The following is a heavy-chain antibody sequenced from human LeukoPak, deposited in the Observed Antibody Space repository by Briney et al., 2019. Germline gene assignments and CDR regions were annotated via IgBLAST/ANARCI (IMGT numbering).Heavy chain of an antibody. CDR1: GGSISSGGYY. CDR3: AREVIGLAIDY. V-gene: IGHV4-31*03. D-gene: IGHD3-10*01. CDR2: NYYSGST. J-gene: IGHJ4*02. Sequence: PSETLSLTCTVSGGSISSGGYYWSWIRQHPGKGLEWIGYNYYSGSTYYNPSLKSRVTISVDTSKNQFSLKLSSVTAADTAVYYCAREVIGLAIDYWGQGTLVTVSS.